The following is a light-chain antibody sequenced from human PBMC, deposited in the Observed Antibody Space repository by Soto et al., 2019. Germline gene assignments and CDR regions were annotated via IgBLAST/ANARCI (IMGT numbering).Light chain of an antibody. CDR2: DAS. Sequence: EIVLTQSPATLSLSPGERATLSCRASQSVSSYLAWYQQKPGQAPRLLIYDASKRATGIPARFSGSGSGTDGTLTISSLEHEDFAVYYGQQYSKWTITFGQGTRLEIK. V-gene: IGKV3-11*01. CDR3: QQYSKWTIT. CDR1: QSVSSY. J-gene: IGKJ5*01.